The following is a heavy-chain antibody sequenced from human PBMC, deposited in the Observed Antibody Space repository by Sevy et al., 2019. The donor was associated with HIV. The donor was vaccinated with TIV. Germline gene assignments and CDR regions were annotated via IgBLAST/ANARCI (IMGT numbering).Heavy chain of an antibody. CDR1: GFTFSSYS. D-gene: IGHD3-22*01. V-gene: IGHV3-21*01. CDR2: ISSSSSYI. J-gene: IGHJ4*02. Sequence: GGSLRLSCAASGFTFSSYSMNWVRQAPGKGLEWVSSISSSSSYIYYADSVKGRFTISRVNAKNSLYLQMNSLRAEDTSVYYCARGGSSGSFGYWGQGTLVTVSS. CDR3: ARGGSSGSFGY.